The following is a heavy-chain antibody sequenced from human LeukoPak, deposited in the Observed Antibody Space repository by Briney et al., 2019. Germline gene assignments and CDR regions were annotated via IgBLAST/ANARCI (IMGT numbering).Heavy chain of an antibody. V-gene: IGHV3-7*01. CDR2: IKPDGSDK. Sequence: GWSLRLSCAASGFTFTDWWMTWVRHLPGKGLEWVANIKPDGSDKYFVDSVKGRFTISRDNAQNSLYLQTNSLRAEDTAVYYCARGGYSSSWYWVYWGQGTLVTVSS. J-gene: IGHJ4*02. CDR1: GFTFTDWW. D-gene: IGHD6-13*01. CDR3: ARGGYSSSWYWVY.